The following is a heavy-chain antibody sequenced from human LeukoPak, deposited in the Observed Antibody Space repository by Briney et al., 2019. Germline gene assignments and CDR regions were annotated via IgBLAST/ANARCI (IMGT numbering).Heavy chain of an antibody. J-gene: IGHJ4*02. D-gene: IGHD4-11*01. Sequence: PSQTLSLTCAVSGCSISSGGYSWSWIPQPPGKGLEWIGYIYHSGSTYYNPSLKSRVTISVDRSKNQFSLKLSSVTAADTAVYYCARGRLVLYYFDYWGQGTLVTVSS. CDR2: IYHSGST. CDR1: GCSISSGGYS. CDR3: ARGRLVLYYFDY. V-gene: IGHV4-30-2*01.